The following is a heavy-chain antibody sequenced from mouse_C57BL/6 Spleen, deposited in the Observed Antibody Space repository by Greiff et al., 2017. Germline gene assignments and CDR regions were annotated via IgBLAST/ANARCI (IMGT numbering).Heavy chain of an antibody. CDR3: ARDGNSSMDY. CDR1: GYTFTDYY. CDR2: INPYNGGT. V-gene: IGHV1-19*01. J-gene: IGHJ4*01. D-gene: IGHD2-1*01. Sequence: VQLQQSGPVLVKPGASVKMSCKASGYTFTDYYMNWVKQSHGKSLEWIGVINPYNGGTSYNQKFKGKATLTVDKSSSTAYMELNSLTSEDSAVYYWARDGNSSMDYWGQGTSVTVSS.